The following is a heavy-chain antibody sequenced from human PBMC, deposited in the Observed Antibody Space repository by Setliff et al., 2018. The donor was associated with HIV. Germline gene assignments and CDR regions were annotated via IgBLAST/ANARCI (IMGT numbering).Heavy chain of an antibody. CDR2: ISTYNGNT. D-gene: IGHD2-21*01. J-gene: IGHJ4*02. CDR3: ARGAYPREFYFDS. V-gene: IGHV1-18*01. Sequence: ASVKVSCKASGYTFTSYGFSWVRQAPGQGLEWMGWISTYNGNTNFARKFQDRVTMTTDTSTSTAYMELRSLRSDDTAVYYCARGAYPREFYFDSWGQGMLVTV. CDR1: GYTFTSYG.